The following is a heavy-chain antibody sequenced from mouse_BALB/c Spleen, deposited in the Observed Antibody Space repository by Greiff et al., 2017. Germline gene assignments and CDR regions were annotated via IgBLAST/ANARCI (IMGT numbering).Heavy chain of an antibody. Sequence: EVQRVESGGGLVKPGGSLKLSCAASGFTFSDYYMYWVRQTPEKRLEWVATISDGGSYTYYPDSVKGRFTISRDNAKNNLYLQMSSLKSEDTAMYYCARGWLRSWFAYWGQGTLVTVSA. D-gene: IGHD2-2*01. CDR1: GFTFSDYY. V-gene: IGHV5-4*02. J-gene: IGHJ3*01. CDR2: ISDGGSYT. CDR3: ARGWLRSWFAY.